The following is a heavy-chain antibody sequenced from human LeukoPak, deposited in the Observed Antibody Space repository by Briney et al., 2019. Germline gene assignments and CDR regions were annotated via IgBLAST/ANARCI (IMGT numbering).Heavy chain of an antibody. D-gene: IGHD6-13*01. CDR3: AREYSGSWYN. J-gene: IGHJ4*02. V-gene: IGHV3-7*01. CDR2: IKQDGSEK. Sequence: WGSLILYCAASGFTFSSYWLSWVPRAPGKGLEWVANIKQDGSEKYYVDSVKGRFTISRDNAKNSLYLQMSSLRAEDTAVYYCAREYSGSWYNWGQGTLVTVSS. CDR1: GFTFSSYW.